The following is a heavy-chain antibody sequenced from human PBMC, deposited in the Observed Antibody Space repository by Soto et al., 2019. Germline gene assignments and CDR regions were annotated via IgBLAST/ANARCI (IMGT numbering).Heavy chain of an antibody. CDR3: ARGGGVGVAGSAAFDM. V-gene: IGHV1-2*02. J-gene: IGHJ3*02. Sequence: QLHLVQSGAVVKKPGASVTVSCSASGYPVTAYYMHWVRQAPGRGLEWMGGINPATGAAKYTQTFPGRVTLTRDPSTSTVFMELRGLTSEDPAVFYCARGGGVGVAGSAAFDMWGQGTLVTVSS. CDR2: INPATGAA. CDR1: GYPVTAYY. D-gene: IGHD3-3*01.